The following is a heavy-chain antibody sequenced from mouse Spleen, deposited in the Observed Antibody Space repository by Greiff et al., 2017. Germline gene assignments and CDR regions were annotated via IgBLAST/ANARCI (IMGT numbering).Heavy chain of an antibody. V-gene: IGHV5-9*01. CDR2: ISSGGGST. Sequence: EVMLVESGGGLVKLGGSLKLSCAASGFTFSSYYMSWVRQTPEKRLEWVATISSGGGSTYYPDSVKGRFTISRDNAKNTLYLQMSSLNSEDTAVYYCARGITTVVNYAMDYWGQGTSVTVSS. CDR3: ARGITTVVNYAMDY. CDR1: GFTFSSYY. J-gene: IGHJ4*01. D-gene: IGHD1-1*01.